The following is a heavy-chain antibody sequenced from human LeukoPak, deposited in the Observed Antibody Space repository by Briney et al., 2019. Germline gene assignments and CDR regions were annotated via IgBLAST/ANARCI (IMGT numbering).Heavy chain of an antibody. J-gene: IGHJ4*02. CDR3: ARDLLPIHYGDFTFDY. D-gene: IGHD4-17*01. Sequence: ASVKVSCKASGYTFTSYAMHWVRQAPGQRLEWMGWINAGNGNTKYSQKFQGRVTITRDTSASTAYMELSSLGSEDTAVYYCARDLLPIHYGDFTFDYWGQGTLVTVSS. CDR2: INAGNGNT. V-gene: IGHV1-3*01. CDR1: GYTFTSYA.